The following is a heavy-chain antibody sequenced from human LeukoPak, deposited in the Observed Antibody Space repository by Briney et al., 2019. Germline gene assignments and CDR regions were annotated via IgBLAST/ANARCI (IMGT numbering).Heavy chain of an antibody. CDR1: GYTFTSYG. CDR2: ISAYNGNK. D-gene: IGHD3-22*01. V-gene: IGHV1-18*01. Sequence: GASVKVSCKASGYTFTSYGISWVRQAPGQGLEWMGWISAYNGNKNYAQKLQGRVTMTTDTSTSTAYMELRSLRSDDTAVYYCARPYYDSSAPPYDYWGQGTLVTVSS. J-gene: IGHJ4*02. CDR3: ARPYYDSSAPPYDY.